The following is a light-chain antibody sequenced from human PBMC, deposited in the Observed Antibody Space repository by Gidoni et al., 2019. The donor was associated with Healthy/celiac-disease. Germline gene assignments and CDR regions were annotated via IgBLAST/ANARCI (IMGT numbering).Light chain of an antibody. V-gene: IGLV3-1*01. CDR2: QDS. Sequence: SYELTPPPSVSVSPGQTARITCSGDNLGDKYACWYQQKPGQSPVLVIYQDSKRHSGIPERFSGSNSGNTATLTISGTQAMDEADYYCQAWDSSTAVFGGGTKLTVL. CDR1: NLGDKY. CDR3: QAWDSSTAV. J-gene: IGLJ2*01.